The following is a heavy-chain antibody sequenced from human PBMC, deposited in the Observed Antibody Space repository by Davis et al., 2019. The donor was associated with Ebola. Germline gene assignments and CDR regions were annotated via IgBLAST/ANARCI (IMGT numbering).Heavy chain of an antibody. D-gene: IGHD1-26*01. CDR2: IYYSGST. CDR3: AVRGRPTDAFDI. Sequence: SETLSLTCTVSGGSISSSSYYWGWIRQPPGKGLEWIGSIYYSGSTYYNPSLKSRVTISVDTSKNQFSLKLSSVTAADTAVYYCAVRGRPTDAFDIWGQGTMVTVSS. CDR1: GGSISSSSYY. V-gene: IGHV4-39*01. J-gene: IGHJ3*02.